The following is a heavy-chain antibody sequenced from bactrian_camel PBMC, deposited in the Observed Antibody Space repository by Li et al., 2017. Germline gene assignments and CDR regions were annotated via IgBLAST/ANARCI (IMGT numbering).Heavy chain of an antibody. CDR3: AADLARHCGSFTGFFRRGY. D-gene: IGHD2*01. V-gene: IGHV3S63*01. CDR1: RLTWNTYC. J-gene: IGHJ4*01. Sequence: QVQLVESGGSSVQAGGSLRISCTASRLTWNTYCLGWFRQAPGKEREGVAIIGTDGKARYGDSVKGRFVISADDAESTLYLEMNSLKPEDTAMYYCAADLARHCGSFTGFFRRGYWGQGTQVTVS. CDR2: IIGTDGKA.